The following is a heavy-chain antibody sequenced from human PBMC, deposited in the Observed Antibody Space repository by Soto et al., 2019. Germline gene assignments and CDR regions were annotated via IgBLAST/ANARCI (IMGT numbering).Heavy chain of an antibody. V-gene: IGHV4-39*01. Sequence: PSETLSLTCGVSGDSINSRYHYWGWVRQAPGKGLEWIGSVYYSGTTYYAPSLKSRVTISVDTPKNQFSVMLTSVTAADTSVYYCAGLSCSGRTYHNLPYGGNYFFDYWGQGTLVTVSS. J-gene: IGHJ4*02. CDR1: GDSINSRYHY. CDR3: AGLSCSGRTYHNLPYGGNYFFDY. D-gene: IGHD2-15*01. CDR2: VYYSGTT.